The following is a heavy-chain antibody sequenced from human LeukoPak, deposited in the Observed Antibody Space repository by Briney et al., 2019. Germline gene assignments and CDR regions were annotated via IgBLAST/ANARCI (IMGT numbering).Heavy chain of an antibody. CDR1: GGSISSGGYY. CDR3: ARARCSGGSCYPTFDY. Sequence: PSETLSLTCTVSGGSISSGGYYWSWIRQHPGKGLEWIGYIYYSGSTYYNPSLKSRVTISVDTPKNQFSLKLSSVTAADTAVYYCARARCSGGSCYPTFDYWGQGTLVTVSS. D-gene: IGHD2-15*01. J-gene: IGHJ4*02. CDR2: IYYSGST. V-gene: IGHV4-31*03.